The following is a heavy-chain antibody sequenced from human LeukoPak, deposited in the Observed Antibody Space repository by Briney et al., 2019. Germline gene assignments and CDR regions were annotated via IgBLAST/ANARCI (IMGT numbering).Heavy chain of an antibody. V-gene: IGHV4-4*07. J-gene: IGHJ4*01. CDR3: AREQESQQYGDSWSFDY. CDR2: IYTSGST. Sequence: SETLSLTCTVSGASISNYDLSWIRKPAGKGLEWIGRIYTSGSTSYNPSLKSRVTMSVDTSKNQFSLQPNSVTAADTAAYYCAREQESQQYGDSWSFDYWGHGTLVTVSS. D-gene: IGHD6-13*01. CDR1: GASISNYD.